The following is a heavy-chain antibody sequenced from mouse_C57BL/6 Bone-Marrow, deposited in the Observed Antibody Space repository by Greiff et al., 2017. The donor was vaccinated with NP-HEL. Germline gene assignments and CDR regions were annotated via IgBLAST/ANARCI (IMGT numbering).Heavy chain of an antibody. Sequence: QVQLKQSGAELAKPGASVKLSCKASGYTFTSYWMHWVKQRPGQGLEWIGYINPSSGYTKYNQKFKDKATLTADKSSSTAYMQLSSLTYEDSAVYYCARRTLYYSKGKYAMDYWGQGTSVTVSS. CDR1: GYTFTSYW. V-gene: IGHV1-7*01. D-gene: IGHD2-5*01. CDR3: ARRTLYYSKGKYAMDY. CDR2: INPSSGYT. J-gene: IGHJ4*01.